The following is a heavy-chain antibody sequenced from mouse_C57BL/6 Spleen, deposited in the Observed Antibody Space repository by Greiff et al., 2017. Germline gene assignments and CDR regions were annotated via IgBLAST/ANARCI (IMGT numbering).Heavy chain of an antibody. CDR1: GYTFTDYY. J-gene: IGHJ2*01. D-gene: IGHD2-1*01. CDR2: INPNNGGT. Sequence: EVQLQQSGPELVKPGASVKISCKASGYTFTDYYMNWVKQSHGKSLEWIGDINPNNGGTSYNQKFKGKATLTVDKSSSTAYMELRSLTSEDSAVYYCARDGNYGLDYWGQGTTLTVSS. CDR3: ARDGNYGLDY. V-gene: IGHV1-26*01.